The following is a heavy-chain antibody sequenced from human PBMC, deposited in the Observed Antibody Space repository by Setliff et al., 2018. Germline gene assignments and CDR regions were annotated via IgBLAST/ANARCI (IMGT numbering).Heavy chain of an antibody. V-gene: IGHV4-34*01. Sequence: SETLSLTCTVYGGSFTNYYWGWIRQSPGKGLEWIGEINHSGSTNYSPSLKSRVSISVDKSSNQFSLKLTSVTAADTAVYYCARAQVVFAISAPVWYFEFWGRGTQVTVSS. J-gene: IGHJ2*01. D-gene: IGHD2-21*01. CDR3: ARAQVVFAISAPVWYFEF. CDR1: GGSFTNYY. CDR2: INHSGST.